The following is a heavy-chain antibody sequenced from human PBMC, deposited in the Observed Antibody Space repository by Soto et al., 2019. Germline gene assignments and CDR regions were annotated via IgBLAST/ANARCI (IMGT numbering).Heavy chain of an antibody. J-gene: IGHJ4*02. CDR1: GFTFSTYA. V-gene: IGHV3-23*01. Sequence: EVQLLESGGGLVQPGGSLRLSCAPSGFTFSTYAMSWVRQAPGKGLGWVSSITGTGGSTYYADSVKGRFTISRDNSKNPLYLQMNSLRAEDTAVYYCAKKLYGSGSYFDYWGQGTLVTVSS. CDR3: AKKLYGSGSYFDY. CDR2: ITGTGGST. D-gene: IGHD3-10*01.